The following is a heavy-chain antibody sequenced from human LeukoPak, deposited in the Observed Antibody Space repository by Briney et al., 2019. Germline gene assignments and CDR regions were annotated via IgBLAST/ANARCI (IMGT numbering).Heavy chain of an antibody. D-gene: IGHD6-19*01. Sequence: WETLSLTCTVSGGSISSYYWSWIRQPAGKGLEWSGGIYTSGSTNYNPSLKRRVTMSVDTSKNQFSLKLSSVTAADTAVYYCARDGYSSGWADAFDICGQGTMVTVSS. J-gene: IGHJ3*02. CDR3: ARDGYSSGWADAFDI. V-gene: IGHV4-4*07. CDR2: IYTSGST. CDR1: GGSISSYY.